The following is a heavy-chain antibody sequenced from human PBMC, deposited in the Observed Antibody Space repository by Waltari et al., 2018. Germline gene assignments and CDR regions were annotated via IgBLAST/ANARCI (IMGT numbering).Heavy chain of an antibody. CDR1: GFSLSTSGVG. CDR3: ARMITFGGVIVRDFDY. CDR2: IYWNDDK. Sequence: QITLKESGPTLVKPTQTLTLTCTFSGFSLSTSGVGVGWIRQPPGKALEWLALIYWNDDKCYSPSLKSRLNITKDTSKNQVVLTMTNMDPVDTATYYCARMITFGGVIVRDFDYWGQGTLVTVSS. V-gene: IGHV2-5*01. J-gene: IGHJ4*02. D-gene: IGHD3-16*02.